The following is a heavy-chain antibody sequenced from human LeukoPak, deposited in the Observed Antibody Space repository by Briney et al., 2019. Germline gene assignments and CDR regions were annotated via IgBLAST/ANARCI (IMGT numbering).Heavy chain of an antibody. CDR2: IYTSGST. Sequence: SETLSLTCTVSGGSISSYYWSWIRQPAGKGLEWIGRIYTSGSTNYNPSLKSRVTMSVDTSKNQFSLKLSSVTAADTAVYYCARGSWSGYLGNMDVWGKGTTVTVSS. J-gene: IGHJ6*03. D-gene: IGHD3-3*01. CDR1: GGSISSYY. CDR3: ARGSWSGYLGNMDV. V-gene: IGHV4-4*07.